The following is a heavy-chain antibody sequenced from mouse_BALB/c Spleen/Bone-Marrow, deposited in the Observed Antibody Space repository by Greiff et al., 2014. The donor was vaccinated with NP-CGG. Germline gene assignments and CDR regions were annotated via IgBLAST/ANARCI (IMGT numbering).Heavy chain of an antibody. CDR1: GYIFVTYW. CDR3: VVWPYYAFDY. V-gene: IGHV1-7*01. J-gene: IGHJ4*01. CDR2: INPNTGYT. Sequence: QVQLKESGAELAKPGASVKMSCKTSGYIFVTYWMHWVKQRPGQGLEWIGYINPNTGYTEYNQKFKDKSTLTADKSSNTAFMQLSSLTSADSAVYYCVVWPYYAFDYWGQGTSVTVSS. D-gene: IGHD2-12*01.